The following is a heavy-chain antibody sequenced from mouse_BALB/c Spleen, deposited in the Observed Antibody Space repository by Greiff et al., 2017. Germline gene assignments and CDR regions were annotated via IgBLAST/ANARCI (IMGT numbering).Heavy chain of an antibody. CDR2: ISSGGSYT. Sequence: EVQLVESGGDLVKPGGSLKLSCAASGFTFSSYGMSWVRQTPDKRLEWVATISSGGSYTYYPDSVKGRFTISRDNAKNTLYLQMSSLKSEDTAMYYCARHVTTAREDYFDYWGQGTTLTVSS. D-gene: IGHD1-2*01. V-gene: IGHV5-6*01. CDR3: ARHVTTAREDYFDY. CDR1: GFTFSSYG. J-gene: IGHJ2*01.